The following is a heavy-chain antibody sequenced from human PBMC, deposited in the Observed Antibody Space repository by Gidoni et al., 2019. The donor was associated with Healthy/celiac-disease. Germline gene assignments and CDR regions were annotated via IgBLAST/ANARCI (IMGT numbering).Heavy chain of an antibody. CDR1: GVTFSSYA. CDR3: ARALYDILTGFDY. CDR2: ISYDGSPK. D-gene: IGHD3-9*01. J-gene: IGHJ4*02. V-gene: IGHV3-30*04. Sequence: QVQLVESGGGVVQPGRSLRRSCAAAGVTFSSYAMHWVRQAPGKGLEWVAVISYDGSPKYYADSVKGRFTISIDNSKNPLYLQMNSLRAEDTAVYYCARALYDILTGFDYWGQGTLVTVSS.